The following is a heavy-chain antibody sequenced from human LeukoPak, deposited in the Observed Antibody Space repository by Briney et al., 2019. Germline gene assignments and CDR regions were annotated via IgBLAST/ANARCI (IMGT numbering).Heavy chain of an antibody. CDR2: ISYDGSNK. J-gene: IGHJ4*02. D-gene: IGHD6-13*01. CDR3: ARHAGY. Sequence: GGSLRLSCAASGFTFSSYAMHWVRQAPGKGLEWVAVISYDGSNKYYADSVKGRFTISRDNSKNTLYLQMNSLRAEDTAVYYCARHAGYWGQGTLATVSS. V-gene: IGHV3-30*04. CDR1: GFTFSSYA.